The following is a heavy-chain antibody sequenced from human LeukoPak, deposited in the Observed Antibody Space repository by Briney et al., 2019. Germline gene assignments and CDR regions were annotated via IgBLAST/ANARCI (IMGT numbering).Heavy chain of an antibody. CDR2: IYPGDSDT. CDR1: GYNFAIYW. D-gene: IGHD3-10*01. J-gene: IGHJ6*02. V-gene: IGHV5-51*01. CDR3: ARQYYASGSHHMDV. Sequence: GESLKISCKGSGYNFAIYWIAWVRQMPGKGLEWLGIIYPGDSDTRYSPSFQGQVTISADTTISTAYLQWSSLKASDTAMYYCARQYYASGSHHMDVWGQGTTVTVSS.